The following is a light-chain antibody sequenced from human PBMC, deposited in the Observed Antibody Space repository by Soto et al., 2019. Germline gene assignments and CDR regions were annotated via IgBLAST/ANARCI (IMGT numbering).Light chain of an antibody. Sequence: DIQMTQSPSSLSASVGDRFTITCLASQSISSWLAWYQQMQGKXPKXXIYDASSLHSGVPSRFSGSGSGTDLTLTISSLQPEDFETYYCQQSYSTPRTFGQGTKVDIK. J-gene: IGKJ1*01. CDR1: QSISSW. CDR3: QQSYSTPRT. CDR2: DAS. V-gene: IGKV1-39*01.